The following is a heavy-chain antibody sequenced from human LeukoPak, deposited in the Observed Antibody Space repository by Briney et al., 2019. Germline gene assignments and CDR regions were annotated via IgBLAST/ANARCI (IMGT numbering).Heavy chain of an antibody. Sequence: ASVKVSCKASGGTLANYALSWVRQAPGQGLEWMGWISAYNANTHYAQTLQGRVTMTTDTSTSTAYMELRSLRSDDTAVYYCASDYASGSYYTRAPLDAFDIWGQGTMVTVSS. CDR1: GGTLANYA. CDR3: ASDYASGSYYTRAPLDAFDI. J-gene: IGHJ3*02. CDR2: ISAYNANT. D-gene: IGHD3-10*01. V-gene: IGHV1-18*01.